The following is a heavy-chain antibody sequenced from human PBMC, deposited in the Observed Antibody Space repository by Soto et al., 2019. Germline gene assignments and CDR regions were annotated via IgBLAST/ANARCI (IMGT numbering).Heavy chain of an antibody. V-gene: IGHV2-5*02. CDR1: GFSLSSTRMA. CDR2: IYWDDDK. J-gene: IGHJ4*02. Sequence: QLTLKESGPTLVKSTQTLTLTCTFSGFSLSSTRMAVGWIRQPPGKALEWLAIIYWDDDKRYSPFLNSRLTITKDTSKNQVVLTMSNMDPVDTARYYCAHIVVAGLGYYFDYWGQGTLCTDSS. D-gene: IGHD6-19*01. CDR3: AHIVVAGLGYYFDY.